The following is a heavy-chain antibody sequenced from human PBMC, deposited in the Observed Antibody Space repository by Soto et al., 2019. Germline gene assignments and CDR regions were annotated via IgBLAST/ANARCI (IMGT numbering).Heavy chain of an antibody. CDR1: GGSISSGVYY. CDR3: ARGKMWFDY. Sequence: QVHLQESGPGLVKPSQTLSLTCTVSGGSISSGVYYWSWIRQHPGKGLEWIGYIYYSGSTYYNPALKSRLTITVDTSNKQFSLKLSCVTAADTAVYYCARGKMWFDYWGQRTLVTVSS. V-gene: IGHV4-31*03. CDR2: IYYSGST. D-gene: IGHD3-10*01. J-gene: IGHJ5*01.